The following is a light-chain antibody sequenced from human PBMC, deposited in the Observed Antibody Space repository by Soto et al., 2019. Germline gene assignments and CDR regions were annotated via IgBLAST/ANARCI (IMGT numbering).Light chain of an antibody. V-gene: IGLV2-14*01. J-gene: IGLJ1*01. Sequence: QSVLTQPASVSGSPGQSIAISCTGTSSDVGTYDYVSWYQQYPDKAPKLIIYEVTQRPSGVSNRFSGSKSGNTASLTISGLQAGDGADYYCGSHTSVNTGVFGTGTKVTAL. CDR1: SSDVGTYDY. CDR3: GSHTSVNTGV. CDR2: EVT.